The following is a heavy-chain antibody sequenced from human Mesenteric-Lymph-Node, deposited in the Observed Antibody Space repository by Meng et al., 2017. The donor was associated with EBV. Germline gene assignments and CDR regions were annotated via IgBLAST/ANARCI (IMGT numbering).Heavy chain of an antibody. Sequence: RRVESGGVLLKPGGSLTLSFPASGFTSSTYSMIWGRQAPGQGLEWVASISSSSSYIYYADSVKGRFTISRDNAENSLYLQMNSLRAEDTAVYYCARGQASYYDWGQGTLVTVSS. D-gene: IGHD3-22*01. V-gene: IGHV3-21*01. J-gene: IGHJ4*02. CDR2: ISSSSSYI. CDR1: GFTSSTYS. CDR3: ARGQASYYD.